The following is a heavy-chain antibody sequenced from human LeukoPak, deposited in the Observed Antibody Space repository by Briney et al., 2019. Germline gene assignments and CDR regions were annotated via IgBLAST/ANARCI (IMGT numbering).Heavy chain of an antibody. J-gene: IGHJ4*02. CDR2: MEASSHGGTT. CDR1: GFTFGGQT. Sequence: GGSLTLSCTPSGFTFGGQTMQWVRHAPGRGLEGVGFMEASSHGGTTEYAASVKGRFTISRDDSKSIAHLQMNSLKTEDTAVYYCTRDPGDTESWCYFGCWGQGILVTASS. V-gene: IGHV3-49*04. D-gene: IGHD6-13*01. CDR3: TRDPGDTESWCYFGC.